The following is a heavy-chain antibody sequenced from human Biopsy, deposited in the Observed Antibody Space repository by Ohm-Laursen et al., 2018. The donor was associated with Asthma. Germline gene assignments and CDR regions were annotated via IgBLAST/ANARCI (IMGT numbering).Heavy chain of an antibody. V-gene: IGHV1-69*06. J-gene: IGHJ6*02. CDR1: GGTFGNYA. CDR2: ISPVFGST. D-gene: IGHD7-27*01. CDR3: ARGSKIGRPRLVFNWVRTDYYYSLDV. Sequence: SVKVSCKASGGTFGNYAISWVRQAPGLGLEWMGGISPVFGSTNIAQKFQGRVTISADIFTKTAYLEVSSLRSDDTAVYYCARGSKIGRPRLVFNWVRTDYYYSLDVWGQGTTVTVSS.